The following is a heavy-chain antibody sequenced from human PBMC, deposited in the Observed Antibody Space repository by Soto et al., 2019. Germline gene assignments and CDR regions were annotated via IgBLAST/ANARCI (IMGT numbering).Heavy chain of an antibody. CDR1: GDSVSSNSAA. Sequence: SQTLSLTCAISGDSVSSNSAAWNWIRQSPSRGLEWLGRTYYRSKWYNDYAVSVKSRITINPDTSKNQFSLQLNSVTPEDTAVYYCASEAWGIAAAGSAWFDPWGQGXLVTVYS. V-gene: IGHV6-1*01. J-gene: IGHJ5*02. CDR3: ASEAWGIAAAGSAWFDP. D-gene: IGHD6-13*01. CDR2: TYYRSKWYN.